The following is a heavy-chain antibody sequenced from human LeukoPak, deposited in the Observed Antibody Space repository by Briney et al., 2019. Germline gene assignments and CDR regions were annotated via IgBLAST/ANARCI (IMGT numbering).Heavy chain of an antibody. V-gene: IGHV3-23*01. Sequence: PSGGSLRLSCAASEFTFRSYAMSWVRQAPGKGLEWVSVISDSGGSTYYADSVKGRFTISRDNSKNTLYLHMNSLRAEDTAVYYCAKFGSGNYYNFDYWGQGTLVTVSS. J-gene: IGHJ4*02. CDR1: EFTFRSYA. CDR3: AKFGSGNYYNFDY. D-gene: IGHD3-10*01. CDR2: ISDSGGST.